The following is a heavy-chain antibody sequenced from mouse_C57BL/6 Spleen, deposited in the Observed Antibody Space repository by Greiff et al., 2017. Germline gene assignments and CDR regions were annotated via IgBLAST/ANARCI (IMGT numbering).Heavy chain of an antibody. CDR3: ARYDNGSSYGAMDD. D-gene: IGHD1-1*01. CDR2: INPNNGGT. CDR1: GYTFTDYN. J-gene: IGHJ4*01. V-gene: IGHV1-18*01. Sequence: VQLQQSGPELVKPGASVKIPCKASGYTFTDYNMDWVKQSHGKSLEWIGDINPNNGGTIYNQKFKGKATLTVDKSSSTAYMELRSLTSEDTAVYYCARYDNGSSYGAMDDWGQGTSVTVSS.